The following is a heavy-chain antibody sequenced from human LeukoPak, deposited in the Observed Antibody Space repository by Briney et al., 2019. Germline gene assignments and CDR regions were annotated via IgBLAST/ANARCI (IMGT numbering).Heavy chain of an antibody. J-gene: IGHJ4*02. V-gene: IGHV3-21*01. CDR1: GFTFSSYS. CDR2: ISSSSYI. D-gene: IGHD7-27*01. CDR3: ASRRGATGGDY. Sequence: GGSLRLSCAASGFTFSSYSMNWVRQAPGKGLEWVSSISSSSYIYYADSVKGRFTISRDNAKNSLYLQMNSLRAEDTAVYYCASRRGATGGDYWGQGTLVTVSS.